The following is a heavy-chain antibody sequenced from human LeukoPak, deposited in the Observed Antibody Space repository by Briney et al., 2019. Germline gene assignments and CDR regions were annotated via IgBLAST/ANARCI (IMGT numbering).Heavy chain of an antibody. CDR2: INTDGTTT. V-gene: IGHV3-74*01. D-gene: IGHD6-19*01. J-gene: IGHJ4*02. CDR3: AKDLGVHWQVPYYSDF. Sequence: GGSLRLSCAASGFTFSTYWMHWVRQAPGKGLVWVSRINTDGTTTTYADSVKGRFTISRDNSKNTLYLQMSSLRPEDTAVYYCAKDLGVHWQVPYYSDFWGQGTLVTVSS. CDR1: GFTFSTYW.